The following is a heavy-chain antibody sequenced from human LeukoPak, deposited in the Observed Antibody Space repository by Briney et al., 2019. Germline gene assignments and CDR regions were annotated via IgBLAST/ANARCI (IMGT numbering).Heavy chain of an antibody. CDR2: ITWNRANI. CDR3: AKGSPYYYDA. J-gene: IGHJ4*02. CDR1: GFTFYDYV. V-gene: IGHV3-9*01. Sequence: GGPLRLSCAASGFTFYDYVMLGVPEAPGKGLEWVSCITWNRANIVYADSVKGRFTISRDNAKNALYLQMNSLRPEDTAIYYCAKGSPYYYDAWGQGTLVTVSS.